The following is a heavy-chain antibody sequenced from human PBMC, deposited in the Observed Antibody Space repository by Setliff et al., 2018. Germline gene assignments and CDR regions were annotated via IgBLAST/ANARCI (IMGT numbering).Heavy chain of an antibody. J-gene: IGHJ1*01. CDR2: ISLYDGHT. CDR1: GGTFSSYA. Sequence: ASVKVSCKASGGTFSSYAISWVRQAPGQELEWMGFISLYDGHTNYAQSFQGRLTVTTDTSTSTAYMELSSLRFDDTAVYYCARGNPAERYEDWGQGTLVTVSS. V-gene: IGHV1-18*01. CDR3: ARGNPAERYED. D-gene: IGHD5-12*01.